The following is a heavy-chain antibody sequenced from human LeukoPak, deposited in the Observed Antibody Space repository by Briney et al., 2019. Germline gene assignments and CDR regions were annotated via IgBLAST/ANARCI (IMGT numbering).Heavy chain of an antibody. V-gene: IGHV3-23*01. CDR1: GFTVSSNY. CDR3: AKRRHNYYGSGSYSV. D-gene: IGHD3-10*01. J-gene: IGHJ4*02. CDR2: ISGSGGST. Sequence: PGGSLRLSCAASGFTVSSNYMSWVRQAPGKGLEWVSAISGSGGSTYYADSVKGRFTISRDNSKNTLYLQMNSLRAEDTAVYYCAKRRHNYYGSGSYSVWGQGTLVTVSS.